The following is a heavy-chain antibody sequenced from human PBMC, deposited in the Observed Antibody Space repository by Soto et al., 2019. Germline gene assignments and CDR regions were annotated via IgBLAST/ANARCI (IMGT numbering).Heavy chain of an antibody. Sequence: QVQLQQWGAGLLKPSETLSLTCAVYGGSFSGYYWTWIRQPPGTGLEWIGEINHSGSTNYNPSLKSRVTISVDTPKTPFSLKLTSVPAADTAVYYCARDKSAGLFDYWGQGTLVTVSS. CDR2: INHSGST. V-gene: IGHV4-34*01. CDR1: GGSFSGYY. CDR3: ARDKSAGLFDY. D-gene: IGHD6-13*01. J-gene: IGHJ4*02.